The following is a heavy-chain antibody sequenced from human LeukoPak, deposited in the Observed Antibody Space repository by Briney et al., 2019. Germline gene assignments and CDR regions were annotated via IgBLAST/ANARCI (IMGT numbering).Heavy chain of an antibody. Sequence: PGGSLRLSCAASGFTFSSYWMSWVRQAPGKGLEWVAFIRFDGNNQYYADSVKGRFTISRDNSKNTLYLQMNSLRAEDTAVYYCAKAEYIVVVPEGNWGQGTLVTVSS. J-gene: IGHJ4*02. CDR1: GFTFSSYW. D-gene: IGHD2-2*01. V-gene: IGHV3-30*02. CDR3: AKAEYIVVVPEGN. CDR2: IRFDGNNQ.